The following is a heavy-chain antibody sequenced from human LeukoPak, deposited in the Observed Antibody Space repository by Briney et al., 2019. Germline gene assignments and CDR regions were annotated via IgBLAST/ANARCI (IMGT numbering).Heavy chain of an antibody. CDR2: IYTSGST. CDR3: ARAADTFGGVPFDY. V-gene: IGHV4-4*07. Sequence: SETLSLTCTVSGGSISSYYWSWIRQPAGKGPEWIGRIYTSGSTNYNPSLKSRVTMSVDTSKNQFSLKLSSVTAADTAVYYCARAADTFGGVPFDYWGQGTLVTVSS. J-gene: IGHJ4*02. CDR1: GGSISSYY. D-gene: IGHD3-16*01.